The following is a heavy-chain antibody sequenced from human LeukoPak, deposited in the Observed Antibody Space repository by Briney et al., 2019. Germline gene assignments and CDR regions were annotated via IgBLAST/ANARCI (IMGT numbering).Heavy chain of an antibody. CDR3: VRGPARGYYDGSGYDFDY. J-gene: IGHJ4*02. D-gene: IGHD3-22*01. CDR1: GFTFRNFG. V-gene: IGHV3-30*02. CDR2: IDDDGINF. Sequence: GGSLRLSCATSGFTFRNFGMHWVRQSPGKGLEWVTFIDDDGINFYYVNSVKGRFTISRDNSKNTLYLRMNSLESEDTAVYYCVRGPARGYYDGSGYDFDYWGQGTLVTVSS.